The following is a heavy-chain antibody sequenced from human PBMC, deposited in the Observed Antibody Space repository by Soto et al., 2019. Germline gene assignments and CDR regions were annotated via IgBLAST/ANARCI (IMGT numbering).Heavy chain of an antibody. CDR2: IFYRGNT. V-gene: IGHV4-59*01. CDR3: ARDLWGYCGTDCYPLDV. Sequence: SETLSLTCNVSGGPINTYYWSWIRQPPGKGLEWIGHIFYRGNTNYSPSLKSRVTISVDTSKNQFSLKLNSVTAADTAVYYCARDLWGYCGTDCYPLDVWGQGTTVTVSS. CDR1: GGPINTYY. J-gene: IGHJ6*02. D-gene: IGHD2-21*02.